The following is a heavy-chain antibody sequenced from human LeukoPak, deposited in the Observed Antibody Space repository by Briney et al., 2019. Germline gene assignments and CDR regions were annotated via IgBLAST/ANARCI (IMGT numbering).Heavy chain of an antibody. CDR1: GYIFTSYF. Sequence: GASVKVSCKASGYIFTSYFMHWVRQAPGQGLEWMGLINPSGGSTRYAQKFQGRVTMTRDMSTSTVYMELSRLRSDDTAVYYCARGSYCSGGSCYSYGALQEYNWFDPWGQGTLVTVSS. V-gene: IGHV1-46*01. J-gene: IGHJ5*02. D-gene: IGHD2-15*01. CDR3: ARGSYCSGGSCYSYGALQEYNWFDP. CDR2: INPSGGST.